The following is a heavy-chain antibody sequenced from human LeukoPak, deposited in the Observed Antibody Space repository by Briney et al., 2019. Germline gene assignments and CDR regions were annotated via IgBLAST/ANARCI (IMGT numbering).Heavy chain of an antibody. D-gene: IGHD5-18*01. J-gene: IGHJ4*02. CDR1: GYTFSSYY. CDR2: INPSGGST. Sequence: GASVKVSCKASGYTFSSYYIHWVRQAPGQGLEWMGIINPSGGSTSYAQKVQGRVTMTRDTSTSTVYMDLSSLRSEDTAVYYCAGWTGYTGGVFDYWGQGSLVTVSS. CDR3: AGWTGYTGGVFDY. V-gene: IGHV1-46*01.